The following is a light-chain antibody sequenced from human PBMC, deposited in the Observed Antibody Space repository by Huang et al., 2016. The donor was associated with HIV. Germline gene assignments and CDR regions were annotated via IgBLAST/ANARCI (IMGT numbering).Light chain of an antibody. V-gene: IGKV1-33*01. CDR3: QQYDSLYT. Sequence: IQMTQSPASLSAYVGDRVNISCQANQDIRSYLNWYQQKPGKAPRLLIYGASNLQAGVPSRFSGNGSGTDFTITISSLQSEDIATYYCQQYDSLYTFGQGTRLEIK. CDR1: QDIRSY. CDR2: GAS. J-gene: IGKJ2*01.